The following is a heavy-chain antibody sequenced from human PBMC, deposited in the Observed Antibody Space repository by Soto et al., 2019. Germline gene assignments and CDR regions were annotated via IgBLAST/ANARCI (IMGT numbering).Heavy chain of an antibody. CDR3: ARVVAGTWGPVEYFQH. J-gene: IGHJ1*01. V-gene: IGHV1-69*12. Sequence: QVQLVQSGAEVKKPGSSVKVSCKASGGTFSSYAISWVRQAPGQGLEWMGGIIPIFGTANYAQKFQGRVTITADEXTXXAYMELSSLRSEDTAVYYCARVVAGTWGPVEYFQHWGQGTLVTVSS. CDR1: GGTFSSYA. CDR2: IIPIFGTA. D-gene: IGHD6-19*01.